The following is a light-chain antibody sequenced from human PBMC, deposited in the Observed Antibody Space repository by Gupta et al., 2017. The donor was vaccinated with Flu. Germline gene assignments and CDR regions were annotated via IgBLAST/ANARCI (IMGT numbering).Light chain of an antibody. Sequence: SSELTQPPSVSVSPGQTPRITCSGDELPKKYAYWYQQKSGQAPVLVVYEDNKRPSGIPERFSGSSSGTVATLTISGAQVEEEADYYCYSTDSNGNRPFGGGTKLTVL. V-gene: IGLV3-10*01. CDR3: YSTDSNGNRP. CDR1: ELPKKY. J-gene: IGLJ3*02. CDR2: EDN.